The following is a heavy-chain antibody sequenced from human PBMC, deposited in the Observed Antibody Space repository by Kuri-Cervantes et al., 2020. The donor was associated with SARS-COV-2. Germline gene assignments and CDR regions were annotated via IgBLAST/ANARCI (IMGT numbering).Heavy chain of an antibody. D-gene: IGHD3-10*01. CDR1: GFTFSSYW. V-gene: IGHV3-7*05. Sequence: GGSLRLSCAASGFTFSSYWMSWVRQAPGKGLEWVANVKQDGSEKYYVDSVKGLFTISRDNAKNSLYLQMNSLRAEDTAVYYCAKGSLYYYGSGGGDYWGQGTLVTVSS. CDR2: VKQDGSEK. J-gene: IGHJ4*02. CDR3: AKGSLYYYGSGGGDY.